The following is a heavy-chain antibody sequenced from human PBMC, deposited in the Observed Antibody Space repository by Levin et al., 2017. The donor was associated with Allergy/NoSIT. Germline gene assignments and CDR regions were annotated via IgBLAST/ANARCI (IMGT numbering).Heavy chain of an antibody. CDR2: IWYDGSNK. CDR1: GFTFSSYG. V-gene: IGHV3-33*01. D-gene: IGHD6-13*01. Sequence: GGSLRLSCAASGFTFSSYGMHWVRQAPGKGLEWVAVIWYDGSNKYYADSVKGRFTISRDNSKNTLYLQMNSLRAEDTAVYYCARSGVAAGDAFDIWGQGTMVTVSS. CDR3: ARSGVAAGDAFDI. J-gene: IGHJ3*02.